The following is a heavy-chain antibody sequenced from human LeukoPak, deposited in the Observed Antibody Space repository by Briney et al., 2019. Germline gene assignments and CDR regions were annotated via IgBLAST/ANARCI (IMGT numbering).Heavy chain of an antibody. CDR3: AADSPTYYYDSSGYSLDY. CDR1: GFTFTSSA. J-gene: IGHJ4*02. CDR2: IVVGSGNT. Sequence: ASVKVSCKASGFTFTSSAMQWVRQARGQRLEWIGWIVVGSGNTNYPQKFQERVTITRDMSTSTAYMELSSLRSEDTAVYYCAADSPTYYYDSSGYSLDYWGQGTLVTVSS. V-gene: IGHV1-58*02. D-gene: IGHD3-22*01.